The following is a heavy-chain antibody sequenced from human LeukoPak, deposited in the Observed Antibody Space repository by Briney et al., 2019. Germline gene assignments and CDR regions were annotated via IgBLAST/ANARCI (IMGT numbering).Heavy chain of an antibody. CDR1: GFTFSTYG. CDR3: ARDDTKLWFGESVGVPQSD. CDR2: IGGSGQNT. V-gene: IGHV3-23*01. Sequence: GGSLRLSCAASGFTFSTYGMGWVRQAPGKGLEWVSSIGGSGQNTHHADSVKGRFTISRDNAKNSLYLQMNSLRDEDTAVYYCARDDTKLWFGESVGVPQSDWGQGTLVTVSS. J-gene: IGHJ4*02. D-gene: IGHD3-10*01.